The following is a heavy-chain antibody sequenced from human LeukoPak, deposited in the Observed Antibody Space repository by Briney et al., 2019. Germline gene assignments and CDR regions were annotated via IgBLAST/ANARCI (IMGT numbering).Heavy chain of an antibody. D-gene: IGHD5-18*01. CDR2: IYHSGST. CDR1: GGSISSGGYS. Sequence: SETLSLTCAVSGGSISSGGYSWSWIRQPPGKGLEWIGYIYHSGSTYYNPSLKSRVTISVDRSKNQFSLKLSSVTAADTAVYYCARGYSYGPFGYWGQGTLVTVSS. V-gene: IGHV4-30-2*01. J-gene: IGHJ4*02. CDR3: ARGYSYGPFGY.